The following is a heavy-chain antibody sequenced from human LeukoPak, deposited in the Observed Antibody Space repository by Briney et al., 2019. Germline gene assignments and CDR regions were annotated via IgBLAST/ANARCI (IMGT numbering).Heavy chain of an antibody. CDR2: ISYDGSNK. CDR1: GFTFSSYA. V-gene: IGHV3-30*04. J-gene: IGHJ6*02. D-gene: IGHD6-13*01. Sequence: GGSLRLSCAASGFTFSSYAMHWVRKAPGKGLEWVAVISYDGSNKYYADSVKGRFTISRDNSKNTLYLQMNSLRAEDTAVYYCARDGAAAAGTAFPDGMDVWGQGTTVTVSS. CDR3: ARDGAAAAGTAFPDGMDV.